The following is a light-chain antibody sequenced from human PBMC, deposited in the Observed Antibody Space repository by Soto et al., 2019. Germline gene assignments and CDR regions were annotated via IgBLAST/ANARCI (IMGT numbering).Light chain of an antibody. Sequence: EVVMTHSPATLSVSPCERATLSCRASESVSRNLAWYQQKPGQAPRLLIYDASTRATGIPDRFSGGGSGTEFTLTISSLQSEDFVVYYCQQYNSWPPITFGQGTRLENK. V-gene: IGKV3-15*01. J-gene: IGKJ5*01. CDR1: ESVSRN. CDR2: DAS. CDR3: QQYNSWPPIT.